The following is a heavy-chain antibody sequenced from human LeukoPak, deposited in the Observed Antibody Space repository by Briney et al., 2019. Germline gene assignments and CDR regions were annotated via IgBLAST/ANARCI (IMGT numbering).Heavy chain of an antibody. D-gene: IGHD6-13*01. CDR3: ARGVYIAAAQYGY. Sequence: SETLSLTCTVSGGSISSYYWSWIRQPPGKGLEWIGYIYYSETTNYNPSLKSRVTISVDTSKNQFSLKLSSVTAADTAVYYCARGVYIAAAQYGYWGQGTLVTVSS. CDR1: GGSISSYY. J-gene: IGHJ4*02. CDR2: IYYSETT. V-gene: IGHV4-59*01.